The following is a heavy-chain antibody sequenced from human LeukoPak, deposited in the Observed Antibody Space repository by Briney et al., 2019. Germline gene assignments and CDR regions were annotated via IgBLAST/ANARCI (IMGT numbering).Heavy chain of an antibody. V-gene: IGHV4-39*02. J-gene: IGHJ6*03. D-gene: IGHD3-10*01. CDR2: IYYSGST. CDR3: ARESYGSRSYDYYYYYMDV. CDR1: GGSISSSSNY. Sequence: SETLSLTCTVSGGSISSSSNYWGWIRQPPGKGLGWIGSIYYSGSTYYNPSLKSRVTISVDTSKNQFSLKLSSVTAADTAVYYCARESYGSRSYDYYYYYMDVWGKGTTVTVSS.